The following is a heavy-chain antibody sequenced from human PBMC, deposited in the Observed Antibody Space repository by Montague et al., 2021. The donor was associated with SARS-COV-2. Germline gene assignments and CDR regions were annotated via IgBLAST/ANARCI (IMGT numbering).Heavy chain of an antibody. J-gene: IGHJ1*01. CDR3: VRDLAGVRGY. CDR1: GFDFIRNW. CDR2: LNEDGRIT. V-gene: IGHV3-74*01. Sequence: SLRLSCAASGFDFIRNWMHWVRQAPGEGLVWVSRLNEDGRITNYADPVRGRFTISRDNAQNILYLQMNSLRVEDTAVYYCVRDLAGVRGYWGPGTLVTVSS. D-gene: IGHD3-10*02.